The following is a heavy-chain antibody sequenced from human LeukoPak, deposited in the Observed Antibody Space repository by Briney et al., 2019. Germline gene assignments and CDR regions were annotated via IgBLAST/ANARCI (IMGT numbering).Heavy chain of an antibody. CDR1: GGSISGYY. CDR2: ISYSGST. Sequence: SETLSLTCTVSGGSISGYYWSWIRQPPGKGLEWVGYISYSGSTNYNPSLKSRVTISVDTSKNQFSLKLSSVTAADTAVYYCARSSGDLHFDYWGQGTLVTVSS. J-gene: IGHJ4*02. V-gene: IGHV4-59*08. CDR3: ARSSGDLHFDY. D-gene: IGHD4-17*01.